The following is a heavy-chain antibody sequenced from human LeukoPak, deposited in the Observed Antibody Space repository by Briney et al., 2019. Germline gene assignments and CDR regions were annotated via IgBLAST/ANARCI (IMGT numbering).Heavy chain of an antibody. Sequence: SVTVSCQASGYTFTGYYMHWVRQAPAQGLEGMGRINPNSGGTNYAQKFQGRVTMTRDTSISTAYMELSRLRSDDTAVYYCAREAGRGTVTTGGYFDYWGQGTLVTVSS. CDR3: AREAGRGTVTTGGYFDY. CDR2: INPNSGGT. J-gene: IGHJ4*02. D-gene: IGHD4-17*01. CDR1: GYTFTGYY. V-gene: IGHV1-2*06.